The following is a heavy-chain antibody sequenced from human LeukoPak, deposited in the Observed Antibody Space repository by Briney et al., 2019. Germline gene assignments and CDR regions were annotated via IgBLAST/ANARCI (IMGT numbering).Heavy chain of an antibody. Sequence: PSETLSLTCTVSGGSISSSSYYWGWIRQPPVKGLEWIGSIYYSGSTYYNPSLKSRVTISVDTSKNQFSLKLSSVTAADTAVYYCARHVTLKCSSTSCYHYYMDVWGKGTTVTISS. V-gene: IGHV4-39*01. J-gene: IGHJ6*03. CDR2: IYYSGST. D-gene: IGHD2-2*01. CDR1: GGSISSSSYY. CDR3: ARHVTLKCSSTSCYHYYMDV.